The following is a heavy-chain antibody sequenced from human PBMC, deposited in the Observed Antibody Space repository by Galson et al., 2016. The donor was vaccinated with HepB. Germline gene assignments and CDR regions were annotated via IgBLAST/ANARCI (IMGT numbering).Heavy chain of an antibody. V-gene: IGHV3-9*01. CDR2: IYYNSDRI. Sequence: SLRLSCAASGFTFDDSAMHWVRQTPGKGLEWVSGIYYNSDRIGYADSVRGRFTISRDNARNSLYLQMNSLEPEDSALYYCVRDMAPGGAGVWGQETTVTVSS. D-gene: IGHD3-16*01. J-gene: IGHJ6*02. CDR1: GFTFDDSA. CDR3: VRDMAPGGAGV.